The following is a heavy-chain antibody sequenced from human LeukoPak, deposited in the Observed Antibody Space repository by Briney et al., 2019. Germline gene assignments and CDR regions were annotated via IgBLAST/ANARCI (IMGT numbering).Heavy chain of an antibody. CDR3: ARGRKNTIFGVVTPFDY. Sequence: SETLSLTCAVYGGSFSGYYWSWIRQPPGKGLEWIGEINHSGSTNYNPSLKSRVTISVDTSKNQFSLKLSSVAAADTAVYYCARGRKNTIFGVVTPFDYWGQGTLVTVSS. CDR2: INHSGST. D-gene: IGHD3-3*01. CDR1: GGSFSGYY. J-gene: IGHJ4*02. V-gene: IGHV4-34*01.